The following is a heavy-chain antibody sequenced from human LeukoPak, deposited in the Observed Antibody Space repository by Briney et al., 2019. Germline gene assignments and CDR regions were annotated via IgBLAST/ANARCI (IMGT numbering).Heavy chain of an antibody. D-gene: IGHD3-10*01. J-gene: IGHJ4*02. CDR1: GFTFSSYG. CDR2: ISYDGSNK. CDR3: AKDLPGAVDY. Sequence: PGRSLRLSCAASGFTFSSYGMHWVRQAPGKGLEWVAVISYDGSNKYYADSVKGRFTISRDNSKNTLYLQMNSLRAEDTAVYYCAKDLPGAVDYWGQGTLVTVSS. V-gene: IGHV3-30*18.